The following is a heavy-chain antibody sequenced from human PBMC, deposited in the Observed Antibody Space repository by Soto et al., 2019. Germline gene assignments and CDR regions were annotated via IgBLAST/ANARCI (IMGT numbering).Heavy chain of an antibody. D-gene: IGHD4-17*01. V-gene: IGHV4-59*01. J-gene: IGHJ5*02. CDR2: IYYSGST. CDR1: GGSISSYY. Sequence: SETLSLTCTVSGGSISSYYWSWIRQPPGKGLEWIGYIYYSGSTNYNPSLKSRVTISVDTSKNQFSLKVYSVTAADTAVYYCAKSNLAGDYSTNWFAPWGQGTLVTVSS. CDR3: AKSNLAGDYSTNWFAP.